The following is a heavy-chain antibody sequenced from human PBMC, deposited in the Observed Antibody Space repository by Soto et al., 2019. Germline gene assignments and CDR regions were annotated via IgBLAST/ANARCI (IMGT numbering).Heavy chain of an antibody. Sequence: SETLSLTCAVYGGSFSGYYWSWIRRPPGKGLEWIGEINHSGSTNYNPSLKSRVTISVDTSKNQFSLKLSSVTAADTAVYYCARXISVTDRRANAFVIWGQGTMVTVS. D-gene: IGHD3-10*01. CDR3: ARXISVTDRRANAFVI. CDR2: INHSGST. V-gene: IGHV4-34*01. J-gene: IGHJ3*02. CDR1: GGSFSGYY.